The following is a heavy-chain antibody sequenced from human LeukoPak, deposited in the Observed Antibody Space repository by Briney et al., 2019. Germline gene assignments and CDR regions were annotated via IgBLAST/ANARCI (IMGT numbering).Heavy chain of an antibody. CDR2: IFSSGIT. CDR1: GGSISSYY. CDR3: AREGNYYDSSGYAFDY. Sequence: SETLSLTCTVSGGSISSYYWSWIRQPAGKGLEWIGRIFSSGITKYNPSLKSRVTMSVDTSKNQFSLRLSSVTAADTAVYYCAREGNYYDSSGYAFDYWGQGTLVTVSS. D-gene: IGHD3-22*01. V-gene: IGHV4-4*07. J-gene: IGHJ4*02.